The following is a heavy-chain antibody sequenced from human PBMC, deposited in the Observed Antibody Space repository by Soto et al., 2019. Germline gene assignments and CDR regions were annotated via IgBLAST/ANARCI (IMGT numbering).Heavy chain of an antibody. CDR1: GGSISSGGYY. Sequence: SETLSLTCTVSGGSISSGGYYWSWIRQHPGKGLEWIGYIYYSGSTYYNPSLKSRVTISVDTSKNQFSLKLSSVTAADTAVYYCARASVDTAMVTESEPYYFDYWGQGTLVTVSS. CDR3: ARASVDTAMVTESEPYYFDY. V-gene: IGHV4-31*03. CDR2: IYYSGST. J-gene: IGHJ4*02. D-gene: IGHD5-18*01.